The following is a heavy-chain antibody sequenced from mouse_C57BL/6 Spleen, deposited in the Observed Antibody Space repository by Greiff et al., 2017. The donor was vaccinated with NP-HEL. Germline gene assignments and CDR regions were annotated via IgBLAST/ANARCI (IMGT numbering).Heavy chain of an antibody. CDR2: IYPGSGST. D-gene: IGHD2-1*01. CDR1: GYTFTSYW. Sequence: VQLQQPGAELVKPGASVKMSCKASGYTFTSYWITWVKQRPGQGLEWIGDIYPGSGSTNYNEKFKSKATLTVDTSSSTAYMQLSSLTSEDSAVYYCARESDYGNFRYYAMDYWGQGTSVTASS. CDR3: ARESDYGNFRYYAMDY. J-gene: IGHJ4*01. V-gene: IGHV1-55*01.